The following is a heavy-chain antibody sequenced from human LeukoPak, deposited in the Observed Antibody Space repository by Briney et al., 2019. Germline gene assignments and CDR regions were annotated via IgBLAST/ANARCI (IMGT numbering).Heavy chain of an antibody. CDR1: GFTFSSYA. D-gene: IGHD3-10*01. CDR3: AKDEVGGQYGSGSYPYY. V-gene: IGHV3-30-3*01. Sequence: QTGGSLRLSCAASGFTFSSYAMHWVRQAPGKGLEWVAVISYDGSNKYYADSVKGRFTISRDDSKNTLYLQMNSLRAEDTAVYYCAKDEVGGQYGSGSYPYYWGQGTLVTVSS. J-gene: IGHJ4*02. CDR2: ISYDGSNK.